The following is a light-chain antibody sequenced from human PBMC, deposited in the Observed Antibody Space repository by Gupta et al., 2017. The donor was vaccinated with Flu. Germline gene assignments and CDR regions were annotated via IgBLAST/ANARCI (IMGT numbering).Light chain of an antibody. J-gene: IGLJ2*01. Sequence: QSALIQPPSASGSPGQSVTISCTGTSSDVGGYNYISWYQQHPGKAPKLMIYEVSKRPSGVPDRFSSSKSGNTASLTVSGLQAEDEADYYCSSYAGSNNLGVFGGGTKLTVL. CDR1: SSDVGGYNY. CDR3: SSYAGSNNLGV. V-gene: IGLV2-8*01. CDR2: EVS.